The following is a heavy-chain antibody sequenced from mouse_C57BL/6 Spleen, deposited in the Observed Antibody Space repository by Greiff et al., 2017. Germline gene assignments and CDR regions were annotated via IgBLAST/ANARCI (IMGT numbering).Heavy chain of an antibody. CDR1: GYTFTSYW. Sequence: QVQLKQPGAELVRPGTSVKLSCKASGYTFTSYWLHWVKQRPGQGLEWIGVIDPSDSYTNYNQKFKGKATLTVDTSSSTASMQLSSLTSEDSAVYDCARGSYGSSPFDYWGQGTTLTVSS. D-gene: IGHD1-1*01. CDR3: ARGSYGSSPFDY. CDR2: IDPSDSYT. V-gene: IGHV1-59*01. J-gene: IGHJ2*01.